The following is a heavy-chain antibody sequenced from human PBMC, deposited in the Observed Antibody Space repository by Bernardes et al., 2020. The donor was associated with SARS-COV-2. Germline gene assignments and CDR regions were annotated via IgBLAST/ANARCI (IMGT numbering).Heavy chain of an antibody. Sequence: SETLSLTFTVSCGSMGTHFLSWIMPSFGKGLEWIWRLYSDGSTNYSPSFESRLTMSLDTSKNQFSLMLSSVTAADTAIYYCARSGYGSTWYVFDYWGQGVLVTVSS. D-gene: IGHD6-13*01. J-gene: IGHJ4*02. CDR3: ARSGYGSTWYVFDY. CDR2: LYSDGST. V-gene: IGHV4-4*07. CDR1: CGSMGTHF.